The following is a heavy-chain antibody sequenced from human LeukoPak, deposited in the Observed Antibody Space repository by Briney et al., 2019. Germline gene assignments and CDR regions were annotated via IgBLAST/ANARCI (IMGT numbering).Heavy chain of an antibody. CDR2: ISSSGSTI. D-gene: IGHD5-18*01. CDR1: GFTFSDYY. Sequence: GGSLRLSCAASGFTFSDYYMSWIRQAPGKGLEWVSYISSSGSTIYYADSLKGRFTISRDNAKNSLYLQMNSPRAEDTAVYYCASTLSDTAMVIDYWGQGTLVTVSS. J-gene: IGHJ4*02. CDR3: ASTLSDTAMVIDY. V-gene: IGHV3-11*01.